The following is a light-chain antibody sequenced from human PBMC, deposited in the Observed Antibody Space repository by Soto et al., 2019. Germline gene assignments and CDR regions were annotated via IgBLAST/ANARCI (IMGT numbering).Light chain of an antibody. Sequence: DIILTPSPAIVSVSPGERATLSCRARRSVSTNLAWYQHKHGQAPRPLIYGASTRVTDIPARFSGSGSGTDFTLTINYLKSEDFGVYYCQQYDKSLPPVTFGGGTKVEI. CDR1: RSVSTN. CDR3: QQYDKSLPPVT. CDR2: GAS. V-gene: IGKV3-15*01. J-gene: IGKJ4*01.